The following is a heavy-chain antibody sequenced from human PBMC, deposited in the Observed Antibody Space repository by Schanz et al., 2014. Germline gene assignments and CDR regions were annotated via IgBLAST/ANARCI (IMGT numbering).Heavy chain of an antibody. V-gene: IGHV1-18*01. Sequence: QVQLVQSGAEVKKPGASVKVSCKASGYTFTSYGISWVRQAPGQGLEWMGWISPYNGNTNYAQKLQGRLTMTADTSTNTAYMDLKSLRSGDTAVYYGAKDQSPDTNSSDDKDFDYWGQGSLVTVSS. CDR2: ISPYNGNT. D-gene: IGHD6-6*01. J-gene: IGHJ4*02. CDR1: GYTFTSYG. CDR3: AKDQSPDTNSSDDKDFDY.